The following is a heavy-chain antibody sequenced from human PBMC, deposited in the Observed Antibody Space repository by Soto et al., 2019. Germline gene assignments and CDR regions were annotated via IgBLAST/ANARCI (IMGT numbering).Heavy chain of an antibody. CDR1: GYTFTSYA. D-gene: IGHD2-15*01. J-gene: IGHJ3*02. CDR2: INAGNGNT. CDR3: ANPRGYCSGGSCYDAFDI. V-gene: IGHV1-3*01. Sequence: GASVKVSCKASGYTFTSYAMHWVRQAPGQRLEWMGWINAGNGNTKYSQKFQGRVTITRDTSASTAYMELSSLRSEDTAVYYCANPRGYCSGGSCYDAFDIWGQGTMVTVSS.